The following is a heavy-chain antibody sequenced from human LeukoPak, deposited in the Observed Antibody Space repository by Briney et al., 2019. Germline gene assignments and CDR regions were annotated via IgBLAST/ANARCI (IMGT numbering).Heavy chain of an antibody. V-gene: IGHV4-38-2*01. D-gene: IGHD1-20*01. CDR1: GYSISSGYY. CDR2: IYHSGST. J-gene: IGHJ4*02. Sequence: SETLSLTCAVSGYSISSGYYWGWIRQPPGKGLEWIGSIYHSGSTYYNPSLKSRVTISVDTSRNQFSLRLTSLTAADTAVYYCAGLTGTTWDYWGQGTLVTVSS. CDR3: AGLTGTTWDY.